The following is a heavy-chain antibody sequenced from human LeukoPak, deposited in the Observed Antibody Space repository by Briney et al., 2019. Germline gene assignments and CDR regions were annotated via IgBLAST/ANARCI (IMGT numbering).Heavy chain of an antibody. J-gene: IGHJ4*02. CDR1: GFTFSSYW. Sequence: GGSLRLSCAASGFTFSSYWMSWVRQAPGKGLEWVANIKQDGSEKYYVDSVKGRFTISRDNAKNSLYLQMNSLRAEDTAVYYCASTVVRGVQGYWGQGTLVTVSS. D-gene: IGHD3-10*01. V-gene: IGHV3-7*01. CDR3: ASTVVRGVQGY. CDR2: IKQDGSEK.